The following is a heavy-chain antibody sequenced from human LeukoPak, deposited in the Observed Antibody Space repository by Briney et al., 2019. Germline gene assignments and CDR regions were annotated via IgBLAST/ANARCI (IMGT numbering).Heavy chain of an antibody. D-gene: IGHD3-16*02. Sequence: SQTLSLTSAISGDSVSSNSAAWNWIRQSPSRGLEWLGRTYYRSKWYNDYAVSVKSRITINPDTSKNQFSLQLNSVTPEDTAVYYCARDSGLRLGELSLSIHYFDYWGQGTLVTVSS. CDR1: GDSVSSNSAA. J-gene: IGHJ4*02. CDR3: ARDSGLRLGELSLSIHYFDY. CDR2: TYYRSKWYN. V-gene: IGHV6-1*01.